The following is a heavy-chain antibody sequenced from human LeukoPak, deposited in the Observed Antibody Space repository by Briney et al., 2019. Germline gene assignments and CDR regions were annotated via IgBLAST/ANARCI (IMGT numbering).Heavy chain of an antibody. CDR2: IYYSGST. J-gene: IGHJ4*02. D-gene: IGHD3-10*01. Sequence: PSETLSLTCTVFGGSISSYYWSWIRQPPGKGLEWIGYIYYSGSTNYNPSLKSRVTISVDTSKNQFSLKLSSVTAADTAVYYCARVTYGSGSYLFDYWGQGTLVTVSS. V-gene: IGHV4-59*01. CDR1: GGSISSYY. CDR3: ARVTYGSGSYLFDY.